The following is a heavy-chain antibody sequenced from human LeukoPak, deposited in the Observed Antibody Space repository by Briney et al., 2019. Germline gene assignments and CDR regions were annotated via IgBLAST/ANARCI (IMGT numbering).Heavy chain of an antibody. CDR3: ARGAPDYYDSSGYYRLDY. CDR2: IIPIFGTA. V-gene: IGHV1-69*05. CDR1: GGTFSSYA. J-gene: IGHJ4*02. D-gene: IGHD3-22*01. Sequence: SVKVSCKASGGTFSSYAISWVRQAPGQGLEWMGGIIPIFGTANYAQKFQGRVTITTDESTSTAYMELSSLRSEDTAVYYCARGAPDYYDSSGYYRLDYWGQGTLVTVSS.